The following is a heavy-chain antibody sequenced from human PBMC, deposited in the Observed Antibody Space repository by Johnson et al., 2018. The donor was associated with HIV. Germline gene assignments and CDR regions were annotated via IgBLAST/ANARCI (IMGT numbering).Heavy chain of an antibody. V-gene: IGHV3-30*01. CDR3: ARGRKDMEAADGLDNDGFDM. CDR1: GFIFSGFG. D-gene: IGHD6-25*01. CDR2: ISYYG. J-gene: IGHJ3*02. Sequence: QVQLVESGGGVVQPGKSLRLSCAASGFIFSGFGLHWVRQAPGKGLEWVAVISYYGDSVKGRFTISRDNFKKTLFLQMDSLRTEDTAVYYCARGRKDMEAADGLDNDGFDMWGQGTLVTVSS.